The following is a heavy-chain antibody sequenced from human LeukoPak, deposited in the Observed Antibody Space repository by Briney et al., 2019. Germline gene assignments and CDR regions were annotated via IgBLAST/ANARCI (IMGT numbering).Heavy chain of an antibody. V-gene: IGHV4-31*03. CDR1: GGPISSGGYY. CDR2: IYYSGST. D-gene: IGHD4-17*01. Sequence: ASQTLSLTCTVSGGPISSGGYYWRWIRQHPGKGLVWIGYIYYSGSTYYNPSLKSRLTITVKTSKNQFSLKLSSVTAADTAVYYCARYTVTTEKDAFDIWGQGTMVTVSS. CDR3: ARYTVTTEKDAFDI. J-gene: IGHJ3*02.